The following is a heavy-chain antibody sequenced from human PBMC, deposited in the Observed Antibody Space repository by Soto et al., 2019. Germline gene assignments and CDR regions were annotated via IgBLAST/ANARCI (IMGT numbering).Heavy chain of an antibody. D-gene: IGHD4-17*01. CDR2: ISRDGSDK. CDR3: AKDIAVTTWNYFDH. V-gene: IGHV3-30*18. CDR1: GFMFSNYG. Sequence: PGGSLRLSCAASGFMFSNYGMHWVRQAPGKGLEWVAVISRDGSDKDDAESVKGRFTISRDNSKNMLYLQMNSLGAEDTAVYYCAKDIAVTTWNYFDHWGQGALVTVSS. J-gene: IGHJ4*02.